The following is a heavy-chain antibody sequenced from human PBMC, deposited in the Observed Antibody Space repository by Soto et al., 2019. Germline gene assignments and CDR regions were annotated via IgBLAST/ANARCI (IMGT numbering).Heavy chain of an antibody. CDR2: ISSRSDI. D-gene: IGHD2-2*02. CDR1: GFIFSNYS. CDR3: AREYTAWPLAYGLDV. J-gene: IGHJ6*02. V-gene: IGHV3-21*01. Sequence: GGSLRLSCVGSGFIFSNYSINWVRQAPGKGLEWVSSISSRSDIYYAESVKGRFTISRDNAKNSVSLQMNSLRAEDTAVYYCAREYTAWPLAYGLDVWGQGTTLTVSS.